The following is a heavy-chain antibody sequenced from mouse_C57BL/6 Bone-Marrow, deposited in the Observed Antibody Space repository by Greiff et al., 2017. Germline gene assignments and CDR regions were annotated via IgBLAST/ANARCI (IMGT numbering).Heavy chain of an antibody. V-gene: IGHV10-1*01. CDR3: VILGYYGSSYGAGYFDV. Sequence: VQLKESGGGLVQPKGSLKLSCAASGFSFNTYAMNWVRQAPGKGLEWVARIRSKSNKYETYYADSVKDRFTISREDSESMLYLQRNNLKTEDTAKYYCVILGYYGSSYGAGYFDVWGTGTTVTGSA. D-gene: IGHD1-1*01. J-gene: IGHJ1*03. CDR1: GFSFNTYA. CDR2: IRSKSNKYET.